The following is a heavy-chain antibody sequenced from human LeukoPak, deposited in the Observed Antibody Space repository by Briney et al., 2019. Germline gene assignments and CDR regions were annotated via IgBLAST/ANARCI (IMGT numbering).Heavy chain of an antibody. CDR3: ARRAERYSSSWYNWFDP. CDR2: INHSGST. Sequence: PSETLSLTCAVYGGSFSGYYWSWIRQPPGKGLEWIGEINHSGSTNYNPSLKSRVTISVDTSKNQFSLKLSSVTAADTAVYYCARRAERYSSSWYNWFDPWGQGNLVTVSS. V-gene: IGHV4-34*01. CDR1: GGSFSGYY. J-gene: IGHJ5*02. D-gene: IGHD6-13*01.